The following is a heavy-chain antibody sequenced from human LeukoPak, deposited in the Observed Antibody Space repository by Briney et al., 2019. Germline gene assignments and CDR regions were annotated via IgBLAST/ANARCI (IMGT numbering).Heavy chain of an antibody. CDR1: GFTVSNNY. J-gene: IGHJ3*02. CDR3: AKRAHCTTSACYAFDI. Sequence: PGGSLRLSCAASGFTVSNNYMSWVRQAPGKGLEWGSAISPSSDTTYYTDSVKGRFTISRDNSKNTLYLQMNSLRAEDTAVYYCAKRAHCTTSACYAFDIWARGTMVSVSS. CDR2: ISPSSDTT. D-gene: IGHD2-8*01. V-gene: IGHV3-23*01.